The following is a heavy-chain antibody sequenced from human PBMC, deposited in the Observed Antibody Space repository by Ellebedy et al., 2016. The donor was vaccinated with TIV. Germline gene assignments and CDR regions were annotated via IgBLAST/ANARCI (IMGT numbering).Heavy chain of an antibody. V-gene: IGHV3-21*01. Sequence: PGGSLRLSCVSSGFTSSSYTMIWVRKAPGKGLDWVSLISTGSSHIYYADSVRCRFTISSYNAKNTLYLQMSSLRAEDKAVYYCARAAYSGSALGYWGQGTRVTVSS. CDR3: ARAAYSGSALGY. D-gene: IGHD5-12*01. CDR1: GFTSSSYT. J-gene: IGHJ4*02. CDR2: ISTGSSHI.